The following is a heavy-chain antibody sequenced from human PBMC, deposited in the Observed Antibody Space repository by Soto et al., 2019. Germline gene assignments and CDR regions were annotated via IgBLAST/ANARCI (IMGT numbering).Heavy chain of an antibody. Sequence: QVQLVQSGAEVKKPGASVKVSCMASGYTLTSYYMHWVRQAPGQGLAWMGIINPSGGSTSYAQNYQGRITMTRDTSTTTVYMELSSLRSEDTAVYFCARGDYDVLTGHYPLDYWGQGTLVTVSS. V-gene: IGHV1-46*01. J-gene: IGHJ4*02. CDR1: GYTLTSYY. CDR3: ARGDYDVLTGHYPLDY. D-gene: IGHD3-9*01. CDR2: INPSGGST.